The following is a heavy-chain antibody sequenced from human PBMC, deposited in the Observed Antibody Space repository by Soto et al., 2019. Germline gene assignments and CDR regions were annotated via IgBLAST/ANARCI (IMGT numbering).Heavy chain of an antibody. J-gene: IGHJ4*02. D-gene: IGHD5-12*01. CDR3: ARAIRGYVT. CDR2: INAGNGDT. V-gene: IGHV1-3*01. CDR1: GINYNTYA. Sequence: QVQLVQSGAEMKKPGASVKLSCKTSGINYNTYAIHWVRQAPGQGLEWMGWINAGNGDTRYSQNFQGRVTLTRETSASTVYMDLDSLKAEDTGVYYCARAIRGYVTWGQGTLVT.